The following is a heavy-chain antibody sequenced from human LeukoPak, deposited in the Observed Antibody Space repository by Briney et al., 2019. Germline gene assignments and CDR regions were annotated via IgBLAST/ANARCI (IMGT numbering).Heavy chain of an antibody. Sequence: SETLSLTCTVSGGSISSSSYYWGWIRQPPGKGLEWIGSIYYSGSTYYNPSLKSRVTISVDTSKNQFSLKLSSVTAADTAVYYCARGSAYYYGSGSYQDYWGQGTLVTVSS. V-gene: IGHV4-39*01. CDR1: GGSISSSSYY. J-gene: IGHJ4*02. CDR2: IYYSGST. D-gene: IGHD3-10*01. CDR3: ARGSAYYYGSGSYQDY.